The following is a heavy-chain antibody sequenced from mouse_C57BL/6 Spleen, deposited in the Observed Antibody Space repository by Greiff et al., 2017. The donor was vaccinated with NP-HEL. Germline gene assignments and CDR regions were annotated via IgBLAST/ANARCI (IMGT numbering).Heavy chain of an antibody. Sequence: QVQLQQPGTELVKPGASVKLSCKASGYTFTSYWMHWVKQRPGQGLEWIGNINPSSGGTNYNEKFKSEATLTVDKSSSTAYMQLSSLTSEDSAVYYCARAPIITSSPDHWGQGTTLTVSS. J-gene: IGHJ2*01. CDR2: INPSSGGT. CDR3: ARAPIITSSPDH. D-gene: IGHD2-4*01. V-gene: IGHV1-53*01. CDR1: GYTFTSYW.